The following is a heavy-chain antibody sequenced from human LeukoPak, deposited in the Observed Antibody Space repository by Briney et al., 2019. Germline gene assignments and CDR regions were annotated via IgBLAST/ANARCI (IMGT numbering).Heavy chain of an antibody. D-gene: IGHD3-22*01. J-gene: IGHJ3*02. CDR2: IRYDGSNK. CDR1: GFSFSNCG. V-gene: IGHV3-30*02. CDR3: ARDPSGWLSRGAFDI. Sequence: GGSLRLSCAASGFSFSNCGMHWVRQPPGKGREWVAFIRYDGSNKSCADSVKGRFTISRDNSKNTLYLQMNSLRAEDTAVYYCARDPSGWLSRGAFDIWGQGTMVTVSS.